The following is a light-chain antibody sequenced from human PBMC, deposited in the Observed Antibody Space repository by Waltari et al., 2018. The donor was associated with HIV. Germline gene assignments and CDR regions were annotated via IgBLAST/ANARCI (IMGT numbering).Light chain of an antibody. V-gene: IGKV1-33*01. J-gene: IGKJ2*01. CDR3: QHYDNRPPYT. CDR1: QDIKNY. Sequence: DIQMTQSPSSLSASVGDRVTITCQASQDIKNYLNWYQQKPGKAPKLLIYDASNLETGIPSRFSGSGSGTDFTFTISRLQPEDIATYYCQHYDNRPPYTFGQGTKLEIK. CDR2: DAS.